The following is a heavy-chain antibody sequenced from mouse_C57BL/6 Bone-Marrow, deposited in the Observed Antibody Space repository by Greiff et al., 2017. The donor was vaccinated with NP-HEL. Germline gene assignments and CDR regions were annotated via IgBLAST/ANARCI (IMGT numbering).Heavy chain of an antibody. CDR1: GFSLTSYA. D-gene: IGHD1-1*01. CDR3: ARIPLITTVVRYFDV. Sequence: VKLVESGPGLVAPSQSLSITCTVSGFSLTSYAISWVRQPPGKGLEWLGVIWTGGGTNYNSALKSRLSISKDNSKSQVFLKMNSLQTDDTARYYCARIPLITTVVRYFDVWGTGTTVTVSS. J-gene: IGHJ1*03. CDR2: IWTGGGT. V-gene: IGHV2-9-1*01.